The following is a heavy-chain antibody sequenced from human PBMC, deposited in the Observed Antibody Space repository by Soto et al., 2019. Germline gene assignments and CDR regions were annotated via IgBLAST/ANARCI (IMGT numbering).Heavy chain of an antibody. CDR1: GDSINNGDYY. Sequence: QVQLQESGPGLENPSQTLSLTCTVSGDSINNGDYYWSWVRHHPVKGLEWIGYIYYSGATSNNPSLKGRVTISLDTSESHFSLRLSSVTAADTAVYYCSREGYNYNGMDVWGQGTTVTVSS. J-gene: IGHJ6*02. CDR3: SREGYNYNGMDV. V-gene: IGHV4-31*03. CDR2: IYYSGAT.